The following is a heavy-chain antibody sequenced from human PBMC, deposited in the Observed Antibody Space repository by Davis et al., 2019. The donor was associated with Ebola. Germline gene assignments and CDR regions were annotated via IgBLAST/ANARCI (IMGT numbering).Heavy chain of an antibody. CDR1: GGSISSYY. J-gene: IGHJ5*02. Sequence: SETLSLTCTVSGGSISSYYWSWIRQPPGKGLEWIGYIYYSGSTNYNPSLKSRVTISVDTSKNQFSLKLSSVTAADTAVYYCARGGDFRVDNWFDPWGQGTLVTVSS. CDR2: IYYSGST. V-gene: IGHV4-59*01. D-gene: IGHD3-3*01. CDR3: ARGGDFRVDNWFDP.